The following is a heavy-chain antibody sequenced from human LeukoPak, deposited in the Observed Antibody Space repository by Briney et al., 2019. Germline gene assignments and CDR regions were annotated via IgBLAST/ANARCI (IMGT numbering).Heavy chain of an antibody. V-gene: IGHV3-74*01. Sequence: PGGSLRLSCAASGFTFNSYWMYWARQAPGKGLVWVSRINTDGSSTNYADSVKGRFTISRDNAKNSLYLQMNSLRAEDTAVYYCARDCSSSWCMDVWGQGTTVTVSS. J-gene: IGHJ6*02. CDR3: ARDCSSSWCMDV. D-gene: IGHD6-13*01. CDR2: INTDGSST. CDR1: GFTFNSYW.